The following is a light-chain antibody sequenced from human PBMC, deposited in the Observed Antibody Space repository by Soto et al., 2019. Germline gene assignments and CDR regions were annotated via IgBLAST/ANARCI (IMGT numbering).Light chain of an antibody. V-gene: IGKV3-20*01. CDR3: QHYGSSYT. CDR2: GAS. CDR1: QSVSNSY. J-gene: IGKJ2*01. Sequence: ENVLTQSPGTLSLSPGERATLSCRASQSVSNSYLAWYQQKPGQAPRLLIYGASSRATGIPDRFSGSGSGTDFTLTIXXXXPEDFAVYYCQHYGSSYTFGQGTKLEIK.